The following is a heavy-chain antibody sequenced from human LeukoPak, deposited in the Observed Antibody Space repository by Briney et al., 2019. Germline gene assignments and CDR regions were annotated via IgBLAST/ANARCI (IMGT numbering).Heavy chain of an antibody. V-gene: IGHV4-34*01. CDR3: ARERASNNHDNWFDP. CDR1: GPSFNDYY. CDR2: VNPSGSA. Sequence: PSKTLSLTCAVYGPSFNDYYWRWLRHSPTKGLEWLGEVNPSGSAKYNPSLKSRVTISADKSKNQFFLRLSPVAAADSGVYYCARERASNNHDNWFDPWGQGTQVTVSS. J-gene: IGHJ5*02.